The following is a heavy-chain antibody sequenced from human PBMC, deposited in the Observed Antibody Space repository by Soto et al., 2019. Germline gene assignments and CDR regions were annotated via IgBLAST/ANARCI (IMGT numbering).Heavy chain of an antibody. V-gene: IGHV3-53*01. Sequence: GGSLRLSCAASGFTVSSNYMSWVRQAPGKGLEWVSVIYSGGSTYYADSVKGRFTISRGNSKNTLYLQMNSLRAEDTAVYYCARSSYSSSSFTYYYYGMDVWGQGTTVTVSS. CDR1: GFTVSSNY. CDR2: IYSGGST. CDR3: ARSSYSSSSFTYYYYGMDV. D-gene: IGHD6-13*01. J-gene: IGHJ6*02.